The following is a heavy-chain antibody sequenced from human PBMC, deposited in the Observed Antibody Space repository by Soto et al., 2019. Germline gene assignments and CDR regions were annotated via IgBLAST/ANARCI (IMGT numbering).Heavy chain of an antibody. CDR2: TSYDGSNS. V-gene: IGHV3-30-3*01. Sequence: LRLSCVVSGFTFSDYALNWVRQAPGKGLEWVAVTSYDGSNSYYADSVKGRFTISRDNSKNTLYLQMNSLRAEDTAVYYCARVVVPATIGGYYYGVGVWGQGTTVTVSS. D-gene: IGHD2-2*02. J-gene: IGHJ6*02. CDR3: ARVVVPATIGGYYYGVGV. CDR1: GFTFSDYA.